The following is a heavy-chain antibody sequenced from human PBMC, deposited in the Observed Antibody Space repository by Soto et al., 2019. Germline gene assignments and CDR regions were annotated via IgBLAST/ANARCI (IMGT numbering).Heavy chain of an antibody. J-gene: IGHJ5*02. CDR2: INHSGST. V-gene: IGHV4-34*10. CDR1: GGSFSGYY. CDR3: ARGGGTTLAPLP. Sequence: SETLSLTCAVYGGSFSGYYWSWIRQPPGKGLEWIGEINHSGSTNYNPSLKSRVTMTRDTSINTAHMELSSLRSDDTAVYYCARGGGTTLAPLPWGQGTLVTVSS. D-gene: IGHD1-1*01.